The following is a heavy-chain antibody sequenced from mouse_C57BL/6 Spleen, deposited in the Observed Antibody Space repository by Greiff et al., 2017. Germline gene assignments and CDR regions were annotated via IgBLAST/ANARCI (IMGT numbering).Heavy chain of an antibody. Sequence: EVKLQESGPELVKPGASVKIPCKASGYTFTDYNMDWVKQSHGKSLEWIGDINPNNGGTIYNQKFKGKATLTVDKSSSTAYMERRSLTSEDTAVYYCERGHYDYDEGFAYWGQGTLVTVSA. CDR2: INPNNGGT. CDR3: ERGHYDYDEGFAY. D-gene: IGHD2-4*01. CDR1: GYTFTDYN. V-gene: IGHV1-18*01. J-gene: IGHJ3*01.